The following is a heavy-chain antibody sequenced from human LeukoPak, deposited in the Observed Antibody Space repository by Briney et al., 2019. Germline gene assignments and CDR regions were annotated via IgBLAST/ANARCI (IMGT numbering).Heavy chain of an antibody. CDR2: IHYSGST. CDR3: ARQRSYNWHFDL. CDR1: GGSISSDEYY. Sequence: PSQTLSLTCTVSGGSISSDEYYWSWIRQHPGKGLEWIGYIHYSGSTYYNPSLKSRLTRSVDTSKNQFSLKLSSVTAADTAVYYCARQRSYNWHFDLWGRGTLVTVSS. J-gene: IGHJ2*01. D-gene: IGHD3-10*01. V-gene: IGHV4-31*03.